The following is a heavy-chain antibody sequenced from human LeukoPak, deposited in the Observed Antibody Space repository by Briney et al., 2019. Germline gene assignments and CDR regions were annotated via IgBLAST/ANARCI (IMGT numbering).Heavy chain of an antibody. V-gene: IGHV1-18*04. CDR1: GYTFTGYG. J-gene: IGHJ5*02. Sequence: ASVKVSCKASGYTFTGYGISWVRQAPGQGLEWMGWISAYNGNTNYAQKLQGRVTMTTDTSTSTAYMELRSLRSDDTAVYYCARDAGAYSSSWVEWFDPWGQGTLVTVSS. CDR3: ARDAGAYSSSWVEWFDP. D-gene: IGHD6-13*01. CDR2: ISAYNGNT.